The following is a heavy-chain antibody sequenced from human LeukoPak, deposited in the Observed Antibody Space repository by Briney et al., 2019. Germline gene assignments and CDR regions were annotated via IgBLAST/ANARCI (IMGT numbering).Heavy chain of an antibody. CDR3: AREQRVTMVRGVINPLDY. CDR2: RCYDGSNK. D-gene: IGHD3-10*01. J-gene: IGHJ4*02. Sequence: GGSVSLPCAASGCTFSRYDMHGVRQPRAKGLEGGAVRCYDGSNKYYADSVKGLFTISRDNSKNTLYLQMNSVRAEDTAVYYCAREQRVTMVRGVINPLDYWGQGTLVTVSS. CDR1: GCTFSRYD. V-gene: IGHV3-33*01.